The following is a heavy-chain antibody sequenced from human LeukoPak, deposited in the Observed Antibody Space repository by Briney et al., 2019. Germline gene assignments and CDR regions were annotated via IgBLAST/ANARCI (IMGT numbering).Heavy chain of an antibody. CDR2: ISGSGDGT. V-gene: IGHV3-23*01. Sequence: SGGSLRLSCAASRFTFSDYAMSWVRQSPGEGLEWVSAISGSGDGTYYADSVKGRFTISRDNSNNMVYLQMNSLRAEDTAVYYCAKDEILTGYPHYFDYWGQGTVVTVSS. CDR3: AKDEILTGYPHYFDY. D-gene: IGHD3-9*01. CDR1: RFTFSDYA. J-gene: IGHJ4*02.